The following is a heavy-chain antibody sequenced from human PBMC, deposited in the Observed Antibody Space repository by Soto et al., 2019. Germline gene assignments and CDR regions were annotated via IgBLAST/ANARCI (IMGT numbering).Heavy chain of an antibody. Sequence: QVQLQESGPGLVKPSQTLSLTCTVSGGSISSGGYYWSWIRQHPGKGLEWIGYIYYSGSTYYNPSLKSRVTTSVDTSKNQFPLKLSSVTAADTAVYYCARGIAVAGTSGWFDPWGQGTLVTVSS. CDR3: ARGIAVAGTSGWFDP. CDR1: GGSISSGGYY. V-gene: IGHV4-31*03. J-gene: IGHJ5*02. CDR2: IYYSGST. D-gene: IGHD6-19*01.